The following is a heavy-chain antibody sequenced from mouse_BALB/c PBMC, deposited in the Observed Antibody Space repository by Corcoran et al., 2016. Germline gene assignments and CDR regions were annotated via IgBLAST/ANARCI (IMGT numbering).Heavy chain of an antibody. CDR2: INPYNDGT. CDR3: ARKSYRSSYYAMDY. D-gene: IGHD1-1*01. V-gene: IGHV1S136*01. J-gene: IGHJ4*01. CDR1: GYTFTSYV. Sequence: EVQLQQSGPELVKPGASVKMSCKASGYTFTSYVMHWVKQKPGQGLEWIGDINPYNDGTKYNEKFNGKATLTSDKSSSTAYMELSSLTSEDSAVYYCARKSYRSSYYAMDYCGQGTSVTVSS.